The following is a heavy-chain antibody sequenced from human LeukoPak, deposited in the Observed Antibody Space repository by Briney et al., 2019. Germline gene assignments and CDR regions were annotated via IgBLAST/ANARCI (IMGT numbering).Heavy chain of an antibody. CDR1: GYIFNTYG. J-gene: IGHJ5*02. CDR2: IRGNNDNT. Sequence: ASVKVSCKTSGYIFNTYGISWVRQAPGQGLEWMAWIRGNNDNTKYAQKFQGRVTLTTDTSTSTAYMELRSLRSDDTAVYYCARTKCSSWYNWFDPWGQGTLVTVSS. D-gene: IGHD6-13*01. CDR3: ARTKCSSWYNWFDP. V-gene: IGHV1-18*01.